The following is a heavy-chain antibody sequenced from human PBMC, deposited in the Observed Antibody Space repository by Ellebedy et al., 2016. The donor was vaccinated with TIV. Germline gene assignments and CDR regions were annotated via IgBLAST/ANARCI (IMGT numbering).Heavy chain of an antibody. D-gene: IGHD1-26*01. CDR1: GFTFSLNW. CDR3: VRDHHWSYFD. J-gene: IGHJ4*02. Sequence: GESLKISCAASGFTFSLNWMYWVRQAPGKGLEWVANIKEDGSEEYYVDSVKGRFTISRDNAKNSLYLQMNSLRAEDTAVYYCVRDHHWSYFDWGQGTLVTVSS. CDR2: IKEDGSEE. V-gene: IGHV3-7*03.